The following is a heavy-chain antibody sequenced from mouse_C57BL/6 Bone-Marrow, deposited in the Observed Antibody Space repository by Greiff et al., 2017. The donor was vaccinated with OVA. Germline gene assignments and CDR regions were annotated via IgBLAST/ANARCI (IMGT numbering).Heavy chain of an antibody. J-gene: IGHJ4*01. Sequence: EVKLQQSGPELVKPGASVKISCKASGYTFTDYYMNWVKQSHGKSLEWIGDINPNNGGTSYNQKFKGKATLTVDKSSSTAYMELRSLTSEDSAVYYCASPLYYSNYVPYAMDYWGQGTSVTVSS. CDR1: GYTFTDYY. D-gene: IGHD2-5*01. V-gene: IGHV1-26*01. CDR3: ASPLYYSNYVPYAMDY. CDR2: INPNNGGT.